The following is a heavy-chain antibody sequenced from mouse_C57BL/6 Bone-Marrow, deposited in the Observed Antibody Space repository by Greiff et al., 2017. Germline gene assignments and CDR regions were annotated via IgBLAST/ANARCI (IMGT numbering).Heavy chain of an antibody. CDR3: THYSIYYDYDAWFAY. D-gene: IGHD2-4*01. V-gene: IGHV14-4*01. CDR1: GYNIKDDY. CDR2: IDPENGDT. Sequence: VQLQQSGAELVRPGASVKLSCTASGYNIKDDYMHWVKQRPEQGLEWIGGIDPENGDTEYATKFQGKATITADTASNTAYMQLSSLTSEDTAVYYCTHYSIYYDYDAWFAYWGQGTLVTVSA. J-gene: IGHJ3*01.